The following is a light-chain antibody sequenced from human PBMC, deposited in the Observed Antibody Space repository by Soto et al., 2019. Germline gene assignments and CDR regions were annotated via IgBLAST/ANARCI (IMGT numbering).Light chain of an antibody. CDR3: QQYYTWPVT. V-gene: IGKV3D-15*01. Sequence: EIAMTQSPATLSVSPGERATLSCRASQSLTSSYLAWYQQKPGQSPRLLIYGASRRAAGIPSRFSGSGSGTDFTLTINSLQSEDFAVYYCQQYYTWPVTFGGGTKVDIK. CDR2: GAS. CDR1: QSLTSSY. J-gene: IGKJ4*01.